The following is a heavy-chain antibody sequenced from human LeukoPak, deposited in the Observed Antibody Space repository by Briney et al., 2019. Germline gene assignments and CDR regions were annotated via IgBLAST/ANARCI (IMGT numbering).Heavy chain of an antibody. CDR1: GFTFSSYW. V-gene: IGHV3-7*03. CDR2: IKQDGSEK. J-gene: IGHJ5*02. Sequence: GGFLRLSCAASGFTFSSYWMSWVRQAPGKGLEWVANIKQDGSEKFYVDSVTGRFTISRDNAKNSLYLQMNSLRVEDTAVYYCARNVDPGWFDPWGQGTLVTVSS. CDR3: ARNVDPGWFDP. D-gene: IGHD5-18*01.